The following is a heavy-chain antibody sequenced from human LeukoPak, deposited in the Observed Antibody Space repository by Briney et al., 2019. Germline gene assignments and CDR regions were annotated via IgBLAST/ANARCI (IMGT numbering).Heavy chain of an antibody. J-gene: IGHJ4*02. CDR3: ARDLTYYDILTGYYNPAFFDY. CDR1: GFTFSSYW. Sequence: PGGSLRLSCAASGFTFSSYWMSWVRQAPGKGLEWVANIKQDGSEKYYVDPVKGRFTISRDNAKNSLYLQMNSLRAEDTAVYYCARDLTYYDILTGYYNPAFFDYWGQGTQVTVSS. D-gene: IGHD3-9*01. CDR2: IKQDGSEK. V-gene: IGHV3-7*01.